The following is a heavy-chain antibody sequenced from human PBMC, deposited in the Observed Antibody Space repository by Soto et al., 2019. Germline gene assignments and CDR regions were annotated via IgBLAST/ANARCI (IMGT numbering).Heavy chain of an antibody. CDR2: IYYSGST. Sequence: PSETLSLTCVVSGGSIISNSYYWGWIRHPPGKGLEWIGSIYYSGSTYYNTSLNSRVTISVDTSKNQFSLKVTSVTAADTAVYYCARHVCSGTSCYFGWFDPWGQGTLVTVSS. CDR1: GGSIISNSYY. V-gene: IGHV4-39*01. J-gene: IGHJ5*02. D-gene: IGHD2-2*01. CDR3: ARHVCSGTSCYFGWFDP.